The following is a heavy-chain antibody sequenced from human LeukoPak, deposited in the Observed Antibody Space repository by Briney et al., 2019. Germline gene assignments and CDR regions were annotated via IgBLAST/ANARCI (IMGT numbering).Heavy chain of an antibody. CDR2: ISYDGSNK. Sequence: GGSLRPSCAASGFTFSSYAMHWVRQAPGKGLEWVAVISYDGSNKYYADSVKGRFTISRDNSKDTLYLQVNSLRAEDTAVYYCARVIGLVDYFDYWGQGTLVTVSS. D-gene: IGHD2/OR15-2a*01. CDR3: ARVIGLVDYFDY. J-gene: IGHJ4*02. V-gene: IGHV3-30-3*01. CDR1: GFTFSSYA.